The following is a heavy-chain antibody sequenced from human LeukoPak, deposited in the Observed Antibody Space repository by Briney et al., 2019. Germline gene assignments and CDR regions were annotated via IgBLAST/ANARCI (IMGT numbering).Heavy chain of an antibody. CDR2: ISSIDTST. CDR1: GFTFRGYY. D-gene: IGHD5-18*01. CDR3: ARGYSYGRGYYFDH. J-gene: IGHJ4*02. Sequence: PGGSLRLSCVGSGFTFRGYYMSWIRQAPGKGLEWIADISSIDTSTYYADSVRGRITISRDNSEDSVYLQMNNLRVEDTAVYYCARGYSYGRGYYFDHWGQGALVTVSS. V-gene: IGHV3-11*01.